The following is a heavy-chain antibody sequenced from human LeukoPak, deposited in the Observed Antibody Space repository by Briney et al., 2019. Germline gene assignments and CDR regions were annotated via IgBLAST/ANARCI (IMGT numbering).Heavy chain of an antibody. Sequence: GGSLRLSCAASGFTVSSTCMTWVRQAPGTGLEWVSFIYSVDTTFYANSVKGRFTISRDNSKNTLNLQMNSLRAEDTAVYYCARDGGSGTYYAEDSYYYGMDVWGQGTTVTVSS. CDR1: GFTVSSTC. CDR2: IYSVDTT. J-gene: IGHJ6*02. CDR3: ARDGGSGTYYAEDSYYYGMDV. V-gene: IGHV3-66*01. D-gene: IGHD3-10*01.